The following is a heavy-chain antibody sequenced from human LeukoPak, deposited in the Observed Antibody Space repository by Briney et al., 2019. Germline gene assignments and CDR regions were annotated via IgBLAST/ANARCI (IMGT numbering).Heavy chain of an antibody. CDR2: INHSGST. Sequence: SETLSLTCAVYGGSFSGYYWSWIRQPPGKGLEWIGEINHSGSTNYNPSLKSRVTISVDMAKNQFSLKLSSVTAADTAMYYCARIRYNLDYWGQGTLVSVSS. CDR3: ARIRYNLDY. CDR1: GGSFSGYY. V-gene: IGHV4-34*01. D-gene: IGHD1-1*01. J-gene: IGHJ4*02.